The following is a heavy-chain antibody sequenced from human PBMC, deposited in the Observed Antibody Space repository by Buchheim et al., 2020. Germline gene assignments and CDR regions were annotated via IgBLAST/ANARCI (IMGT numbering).Heavy chain of an antibody. Sequence: QVQLQESGPGLVKPSQTLSLTCTVSGGSISSGGYYWSWNRQHPGQGLEWIGYIYYSGSTYYNPSLKSRVTISVDTSKNQFLQKLSSTTAADTAVYCCARARAERWLQSDYYGMDVWGQETT. J-gene: IGHJ6*02. CDR3: ARARAERWLQSDYYGMDV. D-gene: IGHD5-24*01. CDR1: GGSISSGGYY. CDR2: IYYSGST. V-gene: IGHV4-31*02.